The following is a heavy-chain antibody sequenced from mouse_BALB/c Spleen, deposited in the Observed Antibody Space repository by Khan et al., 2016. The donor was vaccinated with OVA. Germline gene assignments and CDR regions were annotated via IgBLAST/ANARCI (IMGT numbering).Heavy chain of an antibody. J-gene: IGHJ1*01. Sequence: EVQLVESGGGLVQPKGSLKLSCAASGFTFNTYAMNWVRQAPGKGLEWVARIRSKSNNYATYYADSVKDRFTISRDDSQSMLYLQMNNLKTEDTAMYYCVRPNWEKYWYFDVWGAGTTGTVSS. V-gene: IGHV10-1*02. CDR3: VRPNWEKYWYFDV. CDR2: IRSKSNNYAT. D-gene: IGHD4-1*01. CDR1: GFTFNTYA.